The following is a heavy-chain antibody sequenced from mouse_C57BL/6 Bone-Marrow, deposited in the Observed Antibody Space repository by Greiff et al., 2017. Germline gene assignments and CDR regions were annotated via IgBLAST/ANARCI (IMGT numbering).Heavy chain of an antibody. Sequence: EVQRVESGAELVRPGASVKLSCTASGFNIKDDYMHWVKQRPEQGLEWIGWIDPENGDTESASKFQGKATITADTASNTAYMQLSSLTSEDTAVYYCTHSNYRFAYWGQGTLVTVSA. V-gene: IGHV14-4*01. D-gene: IGHD2-5*01. CDR1: GFNIKDDY. CDR3: THSNYRFAY. CDR2: IDPENGDT. J-gene: IGHJ3*01.